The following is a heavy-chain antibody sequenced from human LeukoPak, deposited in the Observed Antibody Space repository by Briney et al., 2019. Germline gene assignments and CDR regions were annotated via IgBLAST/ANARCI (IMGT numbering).Heavy chain of an antibody. V-gene: IGHV4-34*01. CDR2: INHSGST. CDR3: ARGPTSFYDSSGWSRSYWYFDL. Sequence: GSLRLSCAASGFTFSNYAMTWVRQAPGKGLEWIGEINHSGSTNYNPSLKSRVTISVDTSKNQFSLRLSSVTAADTAVYYCARGPTSFYDSSGWSRSYWYFDLWGRGTLVTVSS. D-gene: IGHD6-19*01. CDR1: GFTFSNYA. J-gene: IGHJ2*01.